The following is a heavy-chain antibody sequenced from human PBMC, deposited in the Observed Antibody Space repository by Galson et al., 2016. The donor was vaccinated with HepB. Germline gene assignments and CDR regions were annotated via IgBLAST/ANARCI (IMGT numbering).Heavy chain of an antibody. V-gene: IGHV1-2*02. CDR2: INPYSGNA. CDR1: GYTFTGHY. J-gene: IGHJ4*02. D-gene: IGHD6-19*01. CDR3: ARGGWFPTARVEVAGTGFDY. Sequence: SVKVSCKASGYTFTGHYIHWVRQAPGQGLEWMGWINPYSGNADFSQSFQGRVAMTRDRSINTVYMDLSRLRPDDTAIYFCARGGWFPTARVEVAGTGFDYWGQGTLVTVSS.